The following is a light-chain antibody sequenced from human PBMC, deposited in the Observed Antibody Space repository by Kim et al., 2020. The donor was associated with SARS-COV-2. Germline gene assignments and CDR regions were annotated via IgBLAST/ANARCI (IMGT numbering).Light chain of an antibody. CDR3: QAWDSSTFYV. V-gene: IGLV3-1*01. J-gene: IGLJ1*01. CDR2: QDS. Sequence: ELTQPPSVSVSPGQTASITCSGDKLGDKYACWYQQKPGQSPVLVIYQDSKRPSGIPERFSGSNSGNTATLTISGTQAMDEADYYCQAWDSSTFYVFGT. CDR1: KLGDKY.